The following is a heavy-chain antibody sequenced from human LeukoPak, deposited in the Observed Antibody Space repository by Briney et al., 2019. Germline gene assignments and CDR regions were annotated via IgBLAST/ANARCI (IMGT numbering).Heavy chain of an antibody. CDR2: IYYSGST. CDR3: AKDLGSRGGPNWFDP. J-gene: IGHJ5*02. D-gene: IGHD3-10*01. CDR1: GGSISSSSYY. Sequence: SEILSLTCTVSGGSISSSSYYWGWIRQPPGKGLEWIGSIYYSGSTYYNPSLKSRVTISVDTSKNQFSLKLSSVTAADTAVYYCAKDLGSRGGPNWFDPWGQGTLVTVSS. V-gene: IGHV4-39*07.